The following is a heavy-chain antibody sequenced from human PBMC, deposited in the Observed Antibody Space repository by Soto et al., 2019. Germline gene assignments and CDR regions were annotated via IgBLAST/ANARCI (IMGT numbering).Heavy chain of an antibody. CDR3: ARDPEYNFGYAAYFDY. J-gene: IGHJ4*02. CDR2: ISSTSGNI. V-gene: IGHV3-48*01. Sequence: GGSLRLSCVASGFTFSSYSMNWVRQAPGKGLEWVSYISSTSGNIYYADSVKGRFTISRDNAKNSLYLQMNSLRAEDTAVYYCARDPEYNFGYAAYFDYWGQGTLVTVSS. CDR1: GFTFSSYS. D-gene: IGHD3-10*01.